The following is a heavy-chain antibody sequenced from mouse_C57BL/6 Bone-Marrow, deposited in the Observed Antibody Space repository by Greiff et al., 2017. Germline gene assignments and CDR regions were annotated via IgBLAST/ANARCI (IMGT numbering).Heavy chain of an antibody. CDR1: GFNIKDDY. CDR3: TTDPPSYCSSPRAMDY. D-gene: IGHD1-1*01. V-gene: IGHV14-4*01. J-gene: IGHJ4*01. CDR2: IDPENGDT. Sequence: VQLQQSGAELVRPGASVKMSCTASGFNIKDDYMHWVKQRPEQGLEWIGWIDPENGDTEYASKFQSKATITADTSSNTAYLQLSSLTSDDTAVYYCTTDPPSYCSSPRAMDYWGQGTLVTVSS.